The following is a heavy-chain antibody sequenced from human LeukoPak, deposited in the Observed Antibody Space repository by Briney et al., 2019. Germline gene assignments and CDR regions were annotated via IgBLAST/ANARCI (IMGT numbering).Heavy chain of an antibody. V-gene: IGHV4-39*01. CDR2: IYYSGST. CDR1: GVSISSSNYY. D-gene: IGHD6-13*01. J-gene: IGHJ4*02. CDR3: ARHRVAAVGTFYFDC. Sequence: PSETLSHTCTVSGVSISSSNYYWGWIRQPPGKGLEWIGTIYYSGSTNYNPSLKSRVTISVDTSKKLFSLKLSSVTAADTAVYYCARHRVAAVGTFYFDCRGQGTLVTVSS.